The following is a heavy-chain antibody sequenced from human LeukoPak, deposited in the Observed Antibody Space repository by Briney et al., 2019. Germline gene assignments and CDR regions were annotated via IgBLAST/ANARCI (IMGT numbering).Heavy chain of an antibody. J-gene: IGHJ2*01. Sequence: SQTLSLTCAIFGDSVSSNSATWNWIRQSPSRGLEWLGRTYYRSKWYNEYAVSVKSRITINPDTAKNQFSLQLNSVTPEDTAVYYCVRDGESANWYFDLWGRGTLVTVSS. CDR3: VRDGESANWYFDL. V-gene: IGHV6-1*01. CDR1: GDSVSSNSAT. D-gene: IGHD3-10*01. CDR2: TYYRSKWYN.